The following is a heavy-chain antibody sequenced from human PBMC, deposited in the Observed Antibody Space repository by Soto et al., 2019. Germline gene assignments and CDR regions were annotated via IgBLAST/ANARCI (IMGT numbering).Heavy chain of an antibody. CDR3: ARGWGSSSDYYYDSSGYSTGDY. V-gene: IGHV4-30-4*01. J-gene: IGHJ4*02. Sequence: PSETLSLTCTVSGGSISSGDYYWSWIRQPPGKGLEWIGYIYYSGSTYYNPSLKSRVTISVDTSKNQFSLKLSSVTAADTAVYYCARGWGSSSDYYYDSSGYSTGDYWGQGTLVTVSS. CDR1: GGSISSGDYY. D-gene: IGHD3-22*01. CDR2: IYYSGST.